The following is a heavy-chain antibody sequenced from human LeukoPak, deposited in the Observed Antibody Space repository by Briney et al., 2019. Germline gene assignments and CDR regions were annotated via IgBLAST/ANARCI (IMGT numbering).Heavy chain of an antibody. D-gene: IGHD6-6*01. J-gene: IGHJ4*02. Sequence: SETLSLTCAVYGGSFSGYYWSWIRQPPGKGLEWIGEINHSRSTNYNPSLKSRVTISVDTSKNQFSLKLSSVTAADTAVYYCARSFSIAARPLFFDYWGQGTLVTVSS. V-gene: IGHV4-34*01. CDR2: INHSRST. CDR1: GGSFSGYY. CDR3: ARSFSIAARPLFFDY.